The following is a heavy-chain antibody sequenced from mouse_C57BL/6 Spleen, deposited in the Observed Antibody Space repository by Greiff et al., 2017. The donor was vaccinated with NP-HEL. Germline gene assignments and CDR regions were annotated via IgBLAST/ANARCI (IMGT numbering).Heavy chain of an antibody. Sequence: VQLQESGAELARPGASVKMSCKASGYTFTSYTMHWVKQRPGQGLEWIGYINPSSGYTKYNQKFKDKATLTADKSSSTAYMQLSSLTSEDSAVYYCARDWAYDYDGYFDYWGQGTTLTVSS. CDR3: ARDWAYDYDGYFDY. J-gene: IGHJ2*01. CDR1: GYTFTSYT. CDR2: INPSSGYT. D-gene: IGHD2-4*01. V-gene: IGHV1-4*01.